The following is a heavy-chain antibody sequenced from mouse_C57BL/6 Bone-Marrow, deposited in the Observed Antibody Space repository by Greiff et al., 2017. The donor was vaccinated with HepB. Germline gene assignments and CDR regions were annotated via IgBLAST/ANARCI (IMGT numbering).Heavy chain of an antibody. CDR1: GFNIKDYY. V-gene: IGHV14-2*01. J-gene: IGHJ4*01. D-gene: IGHD2-1*01. CDR2: IDPEDGET. CDR3: AEGIYGNYLYYAMDY. Sequence: EVKLQQSGAELVKPGASVKLSCTASGFNIKDYYMHWVKQRTEQGLEWIGRIDPEDGETKYAPKFQGKATITADTSSNTAYLPLSSLTSEDTAVYYCAEGIYGNYLYYAMDYWGQGTSVTVSS.